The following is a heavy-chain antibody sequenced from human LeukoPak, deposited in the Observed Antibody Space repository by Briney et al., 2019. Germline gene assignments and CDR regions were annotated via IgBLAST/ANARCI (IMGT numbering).Heavy chain of an antibody. CDR3: ARGRGPKKGYYYYGMDV. CDR2: INHSGST. J-gene: IGHJ6*02. V-gene: IGHV4-34*01. Sequence: GSLRLSCAASGFTFSSYSMNWVRQPPGKGLEWIGEINHSGSTNYNPSLKSRVTISVDTSKNQFSLKLSSVTAADTAVYYCARGRGPKKGYYYYGMDVWGQGTTVTVSS. CDR1: GFTFSSYS.